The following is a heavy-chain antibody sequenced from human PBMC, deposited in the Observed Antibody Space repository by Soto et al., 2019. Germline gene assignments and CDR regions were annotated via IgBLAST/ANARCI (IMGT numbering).Heavy chain of an antibody. V-gene: IGHV3-53*02. CDR1: GFTVSSNY. J-gene: IGHJ4*02. CDR2: IYSGGST. CDR3: ARSDRRKGQTYPTSLDY. Sequence: EVQLVETGGGLIQPGGSLRLSCAASGFTVSSNYMSWVRQAPGKGLEWVSVIYSGGSTYYADSVKGRFTISRDNSKNTLYLQMNSLRAEDTAVYYCARSDRRKGQTYPTSLDYWGQGTLVTVSS.